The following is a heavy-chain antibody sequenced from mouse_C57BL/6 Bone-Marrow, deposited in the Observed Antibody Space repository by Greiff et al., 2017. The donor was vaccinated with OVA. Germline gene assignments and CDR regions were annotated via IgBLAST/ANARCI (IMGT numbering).Heavy chain of an antibody. CDR2: IDPETGGT. D-gene: IGHD1-1*01. V-gene: IGHV1-15*01. J-gene: IGHJ3*01. Sequence: QVQLQQSGAELVRPGASVTLSCKASGYTFTDYEMHWVKQTPVHGLEWIGAIDPETGGTAYNQKFKGKAILTADKSSSTAYMELRSLTSEDSAVYYCTRGRGYGSSLLAYWGQGTLVTVAA. CDR1: GYTFTDYE. CDR3: TRGRGYGSSLLAY.